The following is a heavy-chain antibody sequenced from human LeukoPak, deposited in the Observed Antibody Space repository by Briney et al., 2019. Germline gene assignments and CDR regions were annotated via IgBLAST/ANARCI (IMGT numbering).Heavy chain of an antibody. CDR3: ARDRIAVAFDY. Sequence: GGSLRLSCAASGFNFSSYSMNWVRQAPGKGLEWVSYISSSSSTIYYADSVKGRFTISRDNAKNSLYLQMNSLRAEDTAVYYCARDRIAVAFDYWGQGTLVTVSS. CDR1: GFNFSSYS. V-gene: IGHV3-48*04. CDR2: ISSSSSTI. D-gene: IGHD6-19*01. J-gene: IGHJ4*02.